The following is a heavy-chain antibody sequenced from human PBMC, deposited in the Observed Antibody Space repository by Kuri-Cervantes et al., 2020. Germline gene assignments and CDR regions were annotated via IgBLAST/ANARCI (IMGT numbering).Heavy chain of an antibody. V-gene: IGHV4-30-2*01. CDR3: ARLPRREVRGAYYYYGMDV. J-gene: IGHJ6*02. CDR1: GGSISSGGYS. D-gene: IGHD3-10*01. Sequence: SETLSLTCTVSGGSISSGGYSWSWIRQPPGKGLEWIGYIYHSGSTYYNPSLKSRVTISVDRSKNQFSLKLSSVTAAGTAVYYCARLPRREVRGAYYYYGMDVWGQGTTVTVSS. CDR2: IYHSGST.